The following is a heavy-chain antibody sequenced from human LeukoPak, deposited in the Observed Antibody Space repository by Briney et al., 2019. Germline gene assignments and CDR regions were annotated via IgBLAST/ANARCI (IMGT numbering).Heavy chain of an antibody. CDR2: INHSGST. J-gene: IGHJ4*02. Sequence: SETLSLTCAVYGGSFSGYYWSWIRQPPGKGLEWIGEINHSGSTNYNPSLKSRVTISVDTSKNQFSLKLSSVTAADTAVYYCARGTPGGYFDYWGQGTLVTVSS. CDR3: ARGTPGGYFDY. D-gene: IGHD1-14*01. V-gene: IGHV4-34*01. CDR1: GGSFSGYY.